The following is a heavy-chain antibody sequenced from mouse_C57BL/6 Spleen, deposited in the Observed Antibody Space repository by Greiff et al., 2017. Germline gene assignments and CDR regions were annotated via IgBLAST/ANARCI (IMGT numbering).Heavy chain of an antibody. CDR2: ISNGGGST. J-gene: IGHJ2*01. V-gene: IGHV5-12*01. Sequence: EVPRVESGGGLVQPGGSLKLSCAASGFTFSDYYMYWVRQTPEKRLEWVAYISNGGGSTYYPDTVTGRFTISRDNAKNTLYLQMSRLKSEDTAMYYCARERSGYLYFDYWGQGTTLTVSS. CDR3: ARERSGYLYFDY. CDR1: GFTFSDYY. D-gene: IGHD3-2*02.